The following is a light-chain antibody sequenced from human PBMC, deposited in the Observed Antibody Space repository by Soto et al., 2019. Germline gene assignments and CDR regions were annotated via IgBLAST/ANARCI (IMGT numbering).Light chain of an antibody. CDR1: SSNVGSNY. CDR2: WDG. Sequence: QSVLTQPPSASGTPGQRVTISCSGSSSNVGSNYVYWYQQVPGTAPILLMHWDGQRPSGVPDRFSGSKSGTSASLAISGLRSEDEADYYCAAWDDSLSGVVFGGGPSSPS. J-gene: IGLJ3*02. CDR3: AAWDDSLSGVV. V-gene: IGLV1-47*01.